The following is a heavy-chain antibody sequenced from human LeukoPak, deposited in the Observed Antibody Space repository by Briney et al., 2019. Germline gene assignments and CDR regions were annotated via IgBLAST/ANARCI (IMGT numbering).Heavy chain of an antibody. D-gene: IGHD2-15*01. Sequence: ASVKVSCKASGYTFTSYGISWVRQAPGQGLEWMGWISAYNGNTNYAQKLQGRVTMTTDTSTSTAYMELRSLRSDDTAVYYCARDSPCSGGSCYGYYYYYYGMDVWGQGTTLTVSS. CDR1: GYTFTSYG. J-gene: IGHJ6*02. CDR3: ARDSPCSGGSCYGYYYYYYGMDV. CDR2: ISAYNGNT. V-gene: IGHV1-18*01.